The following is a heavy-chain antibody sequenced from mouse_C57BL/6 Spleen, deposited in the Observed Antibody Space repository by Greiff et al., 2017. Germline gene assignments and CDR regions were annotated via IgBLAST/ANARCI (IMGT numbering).Heavy chain of an antibody. CDR3: ARDYYYGSSLFYFDY. D-gene: IGHD1-1*01. CDR1: GYTFTSYW. CDR2: IHPNSGST. V-gene: IGHV1-64*01. J-gene: IGHJ2*01. Sequence: QVQLKQPGAELVKPGASVKLSCKASGYTFTSYWMHWVKQRPGQGLEWIGMIHPNSGSTNYNEKFKSKATLTVDKSSSTAYMQLSSLTSEDSAVYYCARDYYYGSSLFYFDYWGQGTTLTVSS.